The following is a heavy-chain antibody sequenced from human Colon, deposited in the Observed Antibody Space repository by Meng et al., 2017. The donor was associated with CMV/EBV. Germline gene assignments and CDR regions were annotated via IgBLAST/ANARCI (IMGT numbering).Heavy chain of an antibody. CDR1: GFTLSSFA. Sequence: GSLKISCAASGFTLSSFAMHWVRQAPGKGLEWVAVISYDGSSKYYADSVKGRFTIASDNSKNTLYLQMNSLRAEDTAVYYCARDHYCSSTSCQPVLFDYWGQGTLVTVSS. CDR3: ARDHYCSSTSCQPVLFDY. D-gene: IGHD2-2*01. V-gene: IGHV3-30*04. J-gene: IGHJ4*02. CDR2: ISYDGSSK.